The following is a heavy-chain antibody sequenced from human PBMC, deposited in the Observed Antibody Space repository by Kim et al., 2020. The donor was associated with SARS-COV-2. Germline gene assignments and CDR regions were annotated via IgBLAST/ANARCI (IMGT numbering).Heavy chain of an antibody. CDR2: T. J-gene: IGHJ4*02. Sequence: TNYNPALKGRVTISIDTSKNLFSLNLSSVTATDTAVYYCARGKIPVAGIWGQGTLVTVSS. V-gene: IGHV4-61*02. CDR3: ARGKIPVAGI. D-gene: IGHD6-19*01.